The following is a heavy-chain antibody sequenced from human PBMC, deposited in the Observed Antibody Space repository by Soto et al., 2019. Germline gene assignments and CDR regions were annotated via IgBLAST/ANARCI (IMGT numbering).Heavy chain of an antibody. V-gene: IGHV1-24*01. Sequence: ASVKVSCKVSGYTLTELSMHWVRQAPGKGLEWMGGFDPEHGEKIYTQKFQGRVTMTEDTSTDTADREVSSLRSGDTAVDYWATGWGGFGEPIIGFAPWGQGTLVTVSS. CDR1: GYTLTELS. J-gene: IGHJ5*02. CDR2: FDPEHGEK. D-gene: IGHD3-10*01. CDR3: ATGWGGFGEPIIGFAP.